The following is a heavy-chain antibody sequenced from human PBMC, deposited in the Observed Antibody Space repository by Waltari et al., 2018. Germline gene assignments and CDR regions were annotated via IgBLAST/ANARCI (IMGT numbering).Heavy chain of an antibody. CDR3: ARVPKWLVRTSNYYFDY. J-gene: IGHJ4*02. CDR1: GYTFTSYD. CDR2: MNPNSGNT. Sequence: QVQLVQSGAEVTKPGASVKVSCKASGYTFTSYDINWVRQATGQGLEWMGWMNPNSGNTGYAQKFQGRVTITRNTSISTAYMELSSLRSEDTAVYYCARVPKWLVRTSNYYFDYWGQGTLVTVSS. V-gene: IGHV1-8*03. D-gene: IGHD6-19*01.